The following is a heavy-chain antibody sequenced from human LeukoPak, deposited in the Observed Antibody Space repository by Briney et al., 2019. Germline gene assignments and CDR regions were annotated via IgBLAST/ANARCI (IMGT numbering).Heavy chain of an antibody. CDR1: GGSFSGYY. Sequence: PSETLSLTCAVYGGSFSGYYWSWIRQPPGKGLEWIGEINHSGSTNYNPSLKSRVTISVDTSKNQFSLKLSSVTAADTAVYYCARAREYCSSTSCYSRRLNWFDPWGQGTLVTVSS. V-gene: IGHV4-34*01. J-gene: IGHJ5*02. CDR3: ARAREYCSSTSCYSRRLNWFDP. CDR2: INHSGST. D-gene: IGHD2-2*01.